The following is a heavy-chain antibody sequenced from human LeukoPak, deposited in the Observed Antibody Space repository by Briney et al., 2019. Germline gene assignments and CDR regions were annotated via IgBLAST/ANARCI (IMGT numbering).Heavy chain of an antibody. Sequence: SETLSLTCAVYGGSFSGYYWSWIRQPPGKGLEWIGEINHSGSTNYNPSLKSRVTISVDTSKNQFSLKLSSVTAADTAVYYCARGPRGSYPLYYWGQGTLVTVSS. CDR3: ARGPRGSYPLYY. CDR1: GGSFSGYY. CDR2: INHSGST. J-gene: IGHJ4*02. D-gene: IGHD1-26*01. V-gene: IGHV4-34*01.